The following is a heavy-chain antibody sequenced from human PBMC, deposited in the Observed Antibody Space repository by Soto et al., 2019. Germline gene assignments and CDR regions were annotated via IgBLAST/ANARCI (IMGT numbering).Heavy chain of an antibody. Sequence: GESLKISCKGSGYSFTSYWIGWVRQMPGKGLEWMGIIYPGDSDTRYSPSFQGQVTISADKSISTAYLQWSSLKASDTAMYYCARHLTYCGGDCYSGNYYYGMDVWGQGTTVTVSS. D-gene: IGHD2-21*02. CDR3: ARHLTYCGGDCYSGNYYYGMDV. CDR2: IYPGDSDT. J-gene: IGHJ6*02. V-gene: IGHV5-51*01. CDR1: GYSFTSYW.